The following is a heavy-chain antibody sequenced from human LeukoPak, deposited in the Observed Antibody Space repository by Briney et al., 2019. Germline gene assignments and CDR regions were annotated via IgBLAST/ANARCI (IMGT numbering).Heavy chain of an antibody. CDR2: INPSGGST. CDR1: GYTFTSYY. D-gene: IGHD3-10*01. CDR3: ARGHQVYGFGELIPWYYYYMDV. Sequence: ASVKVSCKASGYTFTSYYMHWVRQAPGQGLEWMGIINPSGGSTSYAQKFQGRVTMTRDMSTSTVYMELSSLRSEDTAVYYCARGHQVYGFGELIPWYYYYMDVWGKGTTVTIPS. V-gene: IGHV1-46*01. J-gene: IGHJ6*03.